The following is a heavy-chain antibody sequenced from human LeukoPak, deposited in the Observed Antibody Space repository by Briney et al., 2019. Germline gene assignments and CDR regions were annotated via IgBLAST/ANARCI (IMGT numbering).Heavy chain of an antibody. CDR3: ATTWGVAFDI. V-gene: IGHV3-53*01. CDR2: IYGGGST. D-gene: IGHD3-16*01. CDR1: GFTVSTNY. J-gene: IGHJ3*02. Sequence: GGPLRLSCAASGFTVSTNYMSWVRQAPGKGLEWISVIYGGGSTYYADSVKGRFTISRDNSKNTLYLQVNSLRAEDTAVYYCATTWGVAFDIWGQGTLVTVSS.